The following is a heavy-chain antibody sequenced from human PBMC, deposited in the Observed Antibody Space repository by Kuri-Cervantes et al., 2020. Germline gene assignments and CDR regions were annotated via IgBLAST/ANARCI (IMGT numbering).Heavy chain of an antibody. V-gene: IGHV4-38-2*02. Sequence: SETLSLTCTISNFSVSSDYYWGWIRQPPGKGLEWIGNIYYSGSTYHNPSLKSRVTISVDTSKNQFSLKLSSVTAADTAVYYCARLLSAVAGTFDYWGQGTLVTVSS. CDR1: NFSVSSDYY. D-gene: IGHD6-19*01. CDR3: ARLLSAVAGTFDY. J-gene: IGHJ4*02. CDR2: IYYSGST.